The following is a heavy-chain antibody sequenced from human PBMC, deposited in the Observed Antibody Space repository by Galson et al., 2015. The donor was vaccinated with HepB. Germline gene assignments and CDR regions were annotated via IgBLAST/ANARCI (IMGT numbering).Heavy chain of an antibody. Sequence: SVKVSCKASGYTFTSYGISWVRQAPGQGLEWMGWISAYNGNTNYAQKLQGRVTMTTDTSTSTAYMELRSLRSDDTAVYYCARDPGVAGYNWFDPWGQGTLVTVSS. CDR1: GYTFTSYG. V-gene: IGHV1-18*01. CDR3: ARDPGVAGYNWFDP. D-gene: IGHD6-19*01. J-gene: IGHJ5*02. CDR2: ISAYNGNT.